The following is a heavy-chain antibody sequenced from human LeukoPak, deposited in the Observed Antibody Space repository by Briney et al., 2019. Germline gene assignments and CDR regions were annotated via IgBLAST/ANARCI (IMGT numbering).Heavy chain of an antibody. CDR3: ASEYSSLWNAFDI. Sequence: SETLSLTCTVSGGSISSSSYYWGWIRQPPGKGLEWIGSIYYSGSTYYNPSLKSRVTISVDTSKNQFSLKLSSVTAADTAVYYCASEYSSLWNAFDIWGQGTMVTVSS. CDR2: IYYSGST. J-gene: IGHJ3*02. CDR1: GGSISSSSYY. D-gene: IGHD6-6*01. V-gene: IGHV4-39*01.